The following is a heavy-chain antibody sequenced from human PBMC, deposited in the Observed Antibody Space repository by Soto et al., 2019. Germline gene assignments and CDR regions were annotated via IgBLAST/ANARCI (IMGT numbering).Heavy chain of an antibody. Sequence: QVQLQESGPGLVKPSGTLSLTCAVSGVSISSNNWWSWVRQPPGKGLEWIGEMYHTGSTNYNPSLKSRVAIPVDKSKNHSSLELNSVTAAATAVYYCARSSRYQYDSSEGNFDYWGQGTLVTVSS. D-gene: IGHD3-22*01. V-gene: IGHV4-4*02. CDR3: ARSSRYQYDSSEGNFDY. CDR2: MYHTGST. J-gene: IGHJ4*02. CDR1: GVSISSNNW.